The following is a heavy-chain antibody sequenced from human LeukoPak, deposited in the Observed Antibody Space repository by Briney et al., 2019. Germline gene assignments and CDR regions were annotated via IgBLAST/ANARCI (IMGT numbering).Heavy chain of an antibody. CDR3: ARVESGYDFAGNYGMDV. J-gene: IGHJ6*04. D-gene: IGHD5-12*01. CDR2: IYHSGST. V-gene: IGHV4-38-2*01. Sequence: PSETLSLTCAVSGYSISSGYYWGWIRQPPGKGLEWIGSIYHSGSTYYNPSLKSRVTISVDTSKNQFSLKLSSVTAADTAVYYCARVESGYDFAGNYGMDVWGKGTTVTVSS. CDR1: GYSISSGYY.